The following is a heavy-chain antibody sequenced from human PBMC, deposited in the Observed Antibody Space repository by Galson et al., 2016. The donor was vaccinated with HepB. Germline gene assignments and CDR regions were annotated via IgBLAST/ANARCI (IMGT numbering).Heavy chain of an antibody. Sequence: SETLSLTCSVSGGSVSSGSYSWSWIRQSPGKGLEMLGYVQHSGTTNYHPSLKSRDTISVAPSKTHFARTLTAVTAADTAVYYCARPLRQTEYWGQGTLVTVSS. D-gene: IGHD5/OR15-5a*01. CDR1: GGSVSSGSYS. CDR2: VQHSGTT. J-gene: IGHJ4*02. CDR3: ARPLRQTEY. V-gene: IGHV4-61*03.